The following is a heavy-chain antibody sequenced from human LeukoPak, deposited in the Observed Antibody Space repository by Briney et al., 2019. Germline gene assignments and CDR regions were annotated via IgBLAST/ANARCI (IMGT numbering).Heavy chain of an antibody. CDR1: GGTFSSYA. V-gene: IGHV1-69*05. CDR2: IIPIFGTA. J-gene: IGHJ5*02. CDR3: ARDRIAAAGPDNWFDP. D-gene: IGHD6-13*01. Sequence: GASVKVSCKASGGTFSSYAISWVRQAPGQGLEWMGGIIPIFGTANYAQKFQGRVTITTDESTSTAYMELSSLRSEDTAVYYCARDRIAAAGPDNWFDPWGQGTLVTVSS.